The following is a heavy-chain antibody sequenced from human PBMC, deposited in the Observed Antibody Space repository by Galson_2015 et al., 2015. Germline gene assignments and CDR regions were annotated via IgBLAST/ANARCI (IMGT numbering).Heavy chain of an antibody. CDR3: ARGRKQLLEVAYYFDY. V-gene: IGHV1-69*13. CDR2: IIPIFGTA. D-gene: IGHD2-2*01. Sequence: SVKVSCKASGGTFSSYAISWVRQAPGQGLEWMGGIIPIFGTANYAQKFQGRVTFTADESTSTAYMELSSLRSEDTAVYYCARGRKQLLEVAYYFDYWGQGTLVTVSS. J-gene: IGHJ4*02. CDR1: GGTFSSYA.